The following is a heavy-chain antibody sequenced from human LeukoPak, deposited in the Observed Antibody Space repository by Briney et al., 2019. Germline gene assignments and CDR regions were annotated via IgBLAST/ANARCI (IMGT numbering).Heavy chain of an antibody. CDR1: GFTFSSYW. Sequence: GGSLRLSCAASGFTFSSYWMSWVRQAPGKGLEWVASIKQDGSEKYYVDSVKGRFAISRDNAKNSLYLQMNSLRAEDTAVYYCARDQEYSSSWYHYYYMDVWGKGTTVTVSS. V-gene: IGHV3-7*01. J-gene: IGHJ6*03. CDR3: ARDQEYSSSWYHYYYMDV. CDR2: IKQDGSEK. D-gene: IGHD6-13*01.